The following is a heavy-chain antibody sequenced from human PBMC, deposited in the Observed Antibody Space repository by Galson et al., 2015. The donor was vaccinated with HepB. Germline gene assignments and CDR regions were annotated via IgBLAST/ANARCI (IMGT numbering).Heavy chain of an antibody. V-gene: IGHV3-33*01. CDR3: ARGQWLVQKYYFDY. D-gene: IGHD6-19*01. Sequence: SLRLSCAASGFTFSSYGMHWVRQAPGKGLEWVAVIWYDGSNKYYADSVKGRFTISRDDSKNTLYLRMNSLRAEDTAVYYCARGQWLVQKYYFDYWGQGTLVTVSS. CDR1: GFTFSSYG. J-gene: IGHJ4*02. CDR2: IWYDGSNK.